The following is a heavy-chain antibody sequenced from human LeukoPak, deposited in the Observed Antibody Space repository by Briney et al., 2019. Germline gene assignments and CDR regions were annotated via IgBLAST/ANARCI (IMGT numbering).Heavy chain of an antibody. CDR3: ARGVAAAADAFDI. CDR2: ISAYNGNT. D-gene: IGHD6-13*01. V-gene: IGHV1-18*01. CDR1: GYTFTSYG. Sequence: ASVNVSCKASGYTFTSYGISWVRPAPGQGLAWMGWISAYNGNTNYVQKLQGRVTMTTDTSTSTAYMELRSLRSDDTAVYYCARGVAAAADAFDIWGQGTMVTVSS. J-gene: IGHJ3*02.